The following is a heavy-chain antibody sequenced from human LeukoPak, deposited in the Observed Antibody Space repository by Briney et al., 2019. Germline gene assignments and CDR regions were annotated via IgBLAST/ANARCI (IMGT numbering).Heavy chain of an antibody. J-gene: IGHJ4*02. CDR2: IYPEDSDT. V-gene: IGHV5-51*01. D-gene: IGHD6-13*01. CDR1: GYNFPSDW. CDR3: ARLAFQMGSSAPIDY. Sequence: GESLKISCKGSGYNFPSDWIAWVRQKPGKGLEWMGIIYPEDSDTRYSPSFQGQVTISADKSISTAYLQWSSLKASDTAIYYCARLAFQMGSSAPIDYWGQGTLVTVSS.